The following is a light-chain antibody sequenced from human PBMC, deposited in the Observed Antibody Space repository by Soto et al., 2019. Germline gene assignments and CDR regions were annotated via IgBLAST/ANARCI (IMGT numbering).Light chain of an antibody. CDR3: LLSYSGASWV. CDR1: TGAVTSGHY. V-gene: IGLV7-46*01. Sequence: QAVVTQEPSLTVSPGGTVTLTCGSSTGAVTSGHYPYWFQQKPGQAPRTLIYDTTNKHSWTPARFSASLLGGKAALTLSGAQPEDEAEYYCLLSYSGASWVFGGGTELTVL. J-gene: IGLJ3*02. CDR2: DTT.